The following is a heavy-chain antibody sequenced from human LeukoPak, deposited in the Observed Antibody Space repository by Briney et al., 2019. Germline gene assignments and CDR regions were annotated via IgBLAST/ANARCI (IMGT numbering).Heavy chain of an antibody. J-gene: IGHJ5*02. CDR1: GYTFTGYY. D-gene: IGHD3-10*01. Sequence: ASVKVSCKASGYTFTGYYMHWVRQAPGQGLEWMGWINPNSGGTNYAQKFQGRVTMTRDTSISTAYMELSRLRSDDTAVYYCARDRKFGELSWWFDPWGQGTLVTVSP. CDR3: ARDRKFGELSWWFDP. V-gene: IGHV1-2*02. CDR2: INPNSGGT.